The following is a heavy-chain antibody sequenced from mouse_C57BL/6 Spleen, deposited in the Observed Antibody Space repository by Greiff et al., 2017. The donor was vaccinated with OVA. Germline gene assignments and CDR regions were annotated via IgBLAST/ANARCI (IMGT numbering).Heavy chain of an antibody. J-gene: IGHJ2*01. CDR1: GFTFSSYT. CDR3: ASGNLFDY. D-gene: IGHD2-1*01. Sequence: EVQGVESGGGLVKPGGSLKLSCAASGFTFSSYTMSWVRQTPEKRLEWVATISGGGGNTYYPDSVKGRFTISRDNAKNTLYLQMSSLRSEDTALYYCASGNLFDYWGQGTTLTVSS. V-gene: IGHV5-9*01. CDR2: ISGGGGNT.